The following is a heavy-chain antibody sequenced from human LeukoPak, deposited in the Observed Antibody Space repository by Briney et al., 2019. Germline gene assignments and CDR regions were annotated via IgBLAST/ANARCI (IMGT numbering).Heavy chain of an antibody. CDR3: ARGIWSNYLDYYYMDV. D-gene: IGHD4-11*01. CDR2: ISYDGSNK. Sequence: PGGSLRLSCGASGFTFSNYAMSWVRQAPGKGLQWVAVISYDGSNKYYADSVKGRFTISRDNSKNTLYLQMNSLRVEDTAVYYCARGIWSNYLDYYYMDVWGKGTTVTVSS. J-gene: IGHJ6*03. CDR1: GFTFSNYA. V-gene: IGHV3-30-3*01.